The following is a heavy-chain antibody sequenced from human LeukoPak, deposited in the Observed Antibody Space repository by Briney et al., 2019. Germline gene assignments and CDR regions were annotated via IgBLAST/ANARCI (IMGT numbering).Heavy chain of an antibody. CDR2: IIPILGIA. V-gene: IGHV1-69*04. CDR3: ARGHSGSYKLIHYYYYMDV. D-gene: IGHD1-26*01. Sequence: SVKVSCKASGGTFSSYAISWVRQAPGQGLEWMGRIIPILGIANYAQKFQGRVTITADKSTSTAYVELSSLRSEDTAVYYCARGHSGSYKLIHYYYYMDVWGKGPRSPSP. J-gene: IGHJ6*03. CDR1: GGTFSSYA.